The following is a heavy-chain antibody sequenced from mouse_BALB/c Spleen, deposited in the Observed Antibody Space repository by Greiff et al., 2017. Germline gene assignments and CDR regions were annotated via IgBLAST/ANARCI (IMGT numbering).Heavy chain of an antibody. D-gene: IGHD1-1*01. CDR3: ARSNYYGSSYGYFDV. CDR2: ISNGGGST. J-gene: IGHJ1*01. Sequence: EVMLVESGGGLVQPGGSLKLSCAASGFTFSSYTMSWVRQTPEKRLEWVAYISNGGGSTYYPDTVKGRFTISRDNAKNTLYLQMSSLKSEDTAMYYCARSNYYGSSYGYFDVWGAGTTVTVSS. V-gene: IGHV5-12-2*01. CDR1: GFTFSSYT.